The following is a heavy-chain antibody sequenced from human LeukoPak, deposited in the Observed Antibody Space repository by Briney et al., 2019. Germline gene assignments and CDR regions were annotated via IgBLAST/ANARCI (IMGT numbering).Heavy chain of an antibody. CDR3: AAYGYCSGGSCDAFDI. J-gene: IGHJ3*02. CDR1: GYSFTSYW. V-gene: IGHV5-51*01. Sequence: GEPLKISCKGSGYSFTSYWIGWVRQMPGKGLEWMGIIYPGDSDTRYSPSFQGQVTISADKSISTAYLQWSSLKASDTAMYYCAAYGYCSGGSCDAFDIWGQGTMVTVSS. CDR2: IYPGDSDT. D-gene: IGHD2-15*01.